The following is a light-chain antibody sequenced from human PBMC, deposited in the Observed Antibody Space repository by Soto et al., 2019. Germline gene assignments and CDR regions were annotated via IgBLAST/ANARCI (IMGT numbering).Light chain of an antibody. J-gene: IGLJ2*01. CDR1: SSNIGAGYD. CDR3: QSYDSSLSGGV. Sequence: QSVLTQPPSVSGAPGQRVTISCTGSSSNIGAGYDVHWYQQLPGRAPKLLIYGNGNRPSGVPDRFSGSNSGTSASLAITGLQAEDEADYYCQSYDSSLSGGVFGGGTKVTVL. CDR2: GNG. V-gene: IGLV1-40*01.